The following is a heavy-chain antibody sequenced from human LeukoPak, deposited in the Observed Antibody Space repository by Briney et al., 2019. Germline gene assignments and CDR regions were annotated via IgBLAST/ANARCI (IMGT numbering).Heavy chain of an antibody. Sequence: GGSLRLSCAAYGFMFSRNGMHWVRQAPGKGLEWVAVIWYDGSNKYYGDSVKGRFTISRDNSKNTLYLQMTSLRAEDTAVYYCARDLTVTTGSYYYYYVMDVWGQGTTVTVSS. D-gene: IGHD4-17*01. CDR1: GFMFSRNG. CDR2: IWYDGSNK. V-gene: IGHV3-33*01. CDR3: ARDLTVTTGSYYYYYVMDV. J-gene: IGHJ6*02.